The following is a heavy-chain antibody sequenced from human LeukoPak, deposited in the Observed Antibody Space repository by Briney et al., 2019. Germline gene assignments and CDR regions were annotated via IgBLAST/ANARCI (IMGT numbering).Heavy chain of an antibody. D-gene: IGHD2-15*01. V-gene: IGHV5-51*01. CDR3: ARRGGSPFDY. Sequence: GESLKISCKGSGYNFTNYWIGWVRQMPGRGLEWMGSIHPGDSATRYSPSLQGQVTISADKSISTAYLQWSGLKASDAAMFYCARRGGSPFDYWAQGTLVTVSS. CDR2: IHPGDSAT. CDR1: GYNFTNYW. J-gene: IGHJ4*02.